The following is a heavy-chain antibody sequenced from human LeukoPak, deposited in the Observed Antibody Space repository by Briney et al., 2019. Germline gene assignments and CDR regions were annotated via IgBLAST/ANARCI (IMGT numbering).Heavy chain of an antibody. J-gene: IGHJ6*03. V-gene: IGHV3-30*01. CDR1: GFTFSSYA. CDR2: ISCDGSNK. D-gene: IGHD2-2*01. CDR3: ARDRVYCSSTSCYYYYMDV. Sequence: GGSLRLSCAASGFTFSSYAMHWVRQAPGKGLEWVAVISCDGSNKYYADSVKGRFTISRDNSKNTLYLQMNSLRAEDTAVYYCARDRVYCSSTSCYYYYMDVWGKGTTVTVSS.